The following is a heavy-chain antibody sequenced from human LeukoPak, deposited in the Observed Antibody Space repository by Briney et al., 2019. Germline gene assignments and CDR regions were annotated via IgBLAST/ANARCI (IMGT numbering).Heavy chain of an antibody. V-gene: IGHV3-7*01. Sequence: GGSLRLSCAASGFTFTDYWMSWVRQPPGKGLEWVANIRHDESEIYYVDSVKGRFTISRDNAKDSLFLQMNSLRAEDTAVYYCARDPGRSGWDYWGQGALVTVSS. J-gene: IGHJ4*02. D-gene: IGHD6-19*01. CDR3: ARDPGRSGWDY. CDR1: GFTFTDYW. CDR2: IRHDESEI.